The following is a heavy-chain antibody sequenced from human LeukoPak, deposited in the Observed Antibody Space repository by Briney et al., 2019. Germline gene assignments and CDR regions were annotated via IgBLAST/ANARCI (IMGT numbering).Heavy chain of an antibody. V-gene: IGHV3-33*01. CDR1: GFTFSSYG. D-gene: IGHD3-16*01. Sequence: GGSLRLSCVASGFTFSSYGMHWVRQAPGKGLEWVAVIWYDGSNKYYADSVKGRFTISRDNSKNTLNLQMNSLRAEDTAVYYCARDLYPDYVWGSFDYWGQGTLVTVSS. J-gene: IGHJ4*02. CDR2: IWYDGSNK. CDR3: ARDLYPDYVWGSFDY.